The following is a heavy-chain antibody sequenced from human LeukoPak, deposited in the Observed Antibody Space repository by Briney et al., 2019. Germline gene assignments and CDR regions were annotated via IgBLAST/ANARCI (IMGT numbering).Heavy chain of an antibody. Sequence: GGSLRLSCAASEFTFSNYGMSWVRQAPGKGLEWVSAISGSGGSTYYADSVKGRFTISRDNSKNTLYLQMNSLRAEDTAVYYCAKVEVANWNYYWGQGTLVTVSS. J-gene: IGHJ4*02. V-gene: IGHV3-23*01. CDR3: AKVEVANWNYY. CDR2: ISGSGGST. CDR1: EFTFSNYG. D-gene: IGHD1-7*01.